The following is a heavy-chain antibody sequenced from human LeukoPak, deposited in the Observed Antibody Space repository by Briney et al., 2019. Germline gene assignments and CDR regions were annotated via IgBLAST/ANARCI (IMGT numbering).Heavy chain of an antibody. D-gene: IGHD6-19*01. J-gene: IGHJ4*02. CDR1: GFTFSSYG. CDR3: SRVGSSGWPNYFDS. Sequence: GGSLRLSGAASGFTFSSYGMHWVRQAPGKGLEWVSGIGTSGDTYYAGSVKGRFTISRENAKNSLYLQVNILTAGDTAVYFCSRVGSSGWPNYFDSWGQGTLVTVSS. V-gene: IGHV3-13*01. CDR2: IGTSGDT.